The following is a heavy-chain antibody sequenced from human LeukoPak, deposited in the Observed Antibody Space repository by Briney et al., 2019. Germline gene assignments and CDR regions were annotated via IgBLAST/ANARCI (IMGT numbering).Heavy chain of an antibody. CDR2: ISSSCSTI. CDR3: AELGITMVGGV. J-gene: IGHJ6*04. D-gene: IGHD3-10*02. Sequence: PGGSLRLSCAASGFTVSSNEMNWVRQAPGKGLEWVSYISSSCSTIYYADSVKGRFTISRDNAKNSLYLQMNSLRAEDTAVYYCAELGITMVGGVWGKGTTVTISS. CDR1: GFTVSSNE. V-gene: IGHV3-48*03.